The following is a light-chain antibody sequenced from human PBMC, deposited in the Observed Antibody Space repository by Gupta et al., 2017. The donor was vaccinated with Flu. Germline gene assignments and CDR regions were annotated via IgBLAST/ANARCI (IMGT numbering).Light chain of an antibody. Sequence: DIQMTQSPSSLSASVGDRVTITCRASQSISSYLNWYQQKPGKAPNLLIYAASSLQSWVPSRFSGSGSGTDFTLTIISLQPEDFATYYCQQSYSTSWTFGQGTKVEIK. J-gene: IGKJ1*01. V-gene: IGKV1-39*01. CDR2: AAS. CDR3: QQSYSTSWT. CDR1: QSISSY.